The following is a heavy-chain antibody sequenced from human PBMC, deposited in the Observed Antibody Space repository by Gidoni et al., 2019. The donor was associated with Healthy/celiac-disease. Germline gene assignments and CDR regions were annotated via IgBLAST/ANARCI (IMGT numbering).Heavy chain of an antibody. CDR2: ISYDGSNK. Sequence: QVQLVESGGGVVQPGRSLRLSCAASGFTFSSYGMHWVRQAPGKGLEWVAVISYDGSNKYDADSVKGRFTISRDNSKNTLYLQMNSLRAEDTAVYYCAKGSERFGEFDYFDYWGQGTLVTVSS. J-gene: IGHJ4*02. D-gene: IGHD3-10*01. CDR3: AKGSERFGEFDYFDY. V-gene: IGHV3-30*18. CDR1: GFTFSSYG.